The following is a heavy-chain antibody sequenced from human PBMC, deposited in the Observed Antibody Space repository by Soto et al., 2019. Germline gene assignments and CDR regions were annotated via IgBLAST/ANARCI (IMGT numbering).Heavy chain of an antibody. J-gene: IGHJ6*02. CDR2: INPSGGST. Sequence: QVQLVQSGAEVKKPGASVKVSCKASGYTFTCYYLHWVRQAPGQGLEWMGIINPSGGSTSYAQKFQGRVTITRDTSTSTVYMELSSLRSADTAVYYCASGGGSNYYGMDVWGQGTTVTVSS. D-gene: IGHD3-16*01. V-gene: IGHV1-46*01. CDR1: GYTFTCYY. CDR3: ASGGGSNYYGMDV.